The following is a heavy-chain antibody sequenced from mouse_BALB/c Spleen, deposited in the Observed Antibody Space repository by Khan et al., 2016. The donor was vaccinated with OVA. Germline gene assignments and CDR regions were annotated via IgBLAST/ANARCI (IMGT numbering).Heavy chain of an antibody. Sequence: QIQLVQSGPELKKPGETVKISCKASGYTFTIYGMNWVRQAPGKGLKWMGWINTYTGDPTYADDFKGRFAFSLATSASTAFLQINNLKDEDTATNFYARVRYNETMDYWGQGTSVTVSS. V-gene: IGHV9-3-1*01. J-gene: IGHJ4*01. CDR2: INTYTGDP. D-gene: IGHD2-14*01. CDR1: GYTFTIYG. CDR3: ARVRYNETMDY.